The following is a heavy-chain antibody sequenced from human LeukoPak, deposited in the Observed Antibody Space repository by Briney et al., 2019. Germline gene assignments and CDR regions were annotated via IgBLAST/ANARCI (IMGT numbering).Heavy chain of an antibody. CDR2: IYPGDSDT. V-gene: IGHV5-51*01. Sequence: GESLKISCKGSGYSFTSYWIGWVRQMPGKGLEWMGIIYPGDSDTRYSPSFQGQVTISADKSISTANLQWSSLKASDTAMYYCARELVVVAARGRSNWFDPWGQGTLVTVSS. CDR3: ARELVVVAARGRSNWFDP. J-gene: IGHJ5*02. CDR1: GYSFTSYW. D-gene: IGHD2-15*01.